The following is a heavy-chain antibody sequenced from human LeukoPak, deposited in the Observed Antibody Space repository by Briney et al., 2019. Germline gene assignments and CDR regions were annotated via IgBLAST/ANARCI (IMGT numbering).Heavy chain of an antibody. CDR1: GGAISSYY. CDR2: IYYSEST. Sequence: SETLSLTCTVSGGAISSYYWSWIRQPPGKGLGRIGYIYYSESTNYNPSLKSRVTISVDTSKNQFSLKLSSLTAADTAVYYCARGTYGSSWQLEHFDYWGQGTLVTVSS. CDR3: ARGTYGSSWQLEHFDY. D-gene: IGHD6-13*01. V-gene: IGHV4-59*01. J-gene: IGHJ4*02.